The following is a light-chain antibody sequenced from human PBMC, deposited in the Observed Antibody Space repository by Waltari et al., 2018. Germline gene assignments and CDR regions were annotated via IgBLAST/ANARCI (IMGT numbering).Light chain of an antibody. V-gene: IGKV1-9*01. CDR3: QQNNLYPRT. CDR1: QGISSW. J-gene: IGKJ1*01. Sequence: DIQLTQSPSFLSASVGDTVTITCRASQGISSWLAWYQQETGKAPKLLIYGASTLQSGVPSRFSGSGSGTEFTLTISSLQPEDFATYFFQQNNLYPRTFGQGTKVEIK. CDR2: GAS.